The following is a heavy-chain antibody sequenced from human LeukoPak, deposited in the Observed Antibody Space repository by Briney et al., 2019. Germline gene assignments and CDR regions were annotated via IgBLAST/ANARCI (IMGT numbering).Heavy chain of an antibody. V-gene: IGHV3-7*01. CDR1: GFTFSSYW. CDR2: IKQDGCEK. J-gene: IGHJ5*02. Sequence: GGSLRLSCAASGFTFSSYWMSWVRQGPGKGLEWVANIKQDGCEKYYVDSVKGRFTISRDNAKNSLYLQMNSLRAEDTAVSYCVRDRLMVQLVFDPWGQGTLVTVSS. D-gene: IGHD1-1*01. CDR3: VRDRLMVQLVFDP.